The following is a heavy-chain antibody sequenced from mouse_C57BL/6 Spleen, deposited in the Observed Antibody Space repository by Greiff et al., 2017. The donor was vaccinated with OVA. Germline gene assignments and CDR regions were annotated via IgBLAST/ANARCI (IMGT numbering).Heavy chain of an antibody. J-gene: IGHJ3*01. CDR1: GFTFSSYA. Sequence: EVHLVESGEGLVKPGGSLKLSCAASGFTFSSYAMSWVRQTPEKRLEWVAYISSGGDYIYYADTVKGRFTISRDNARNTLYLQMSSLKSEDTAMYYCTREGGRGAWFAYWGQGTLVTVSA. CDR3: TREGGRGAWFAY. CDR2: ISSGGDYI. D-gene: IGHD3-3*01. V-gene: IGHV5-9-1*02.